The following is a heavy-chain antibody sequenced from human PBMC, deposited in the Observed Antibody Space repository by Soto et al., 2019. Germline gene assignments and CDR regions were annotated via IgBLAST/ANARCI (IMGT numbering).Heavy chain of an antibody. Sequence: QVQLVESGGGVVQPGRSLRLSCAASGFTFSSYGMHWVRQAPGKGLEWVAVISYDGSNKYYADSVQGRFTISRDNSKNTLYLQMNILRAEDTAVYYCAKDTIAVAPTFDYWGQGTLVTVSS. CDR2: ISYDGSNK. V-gene: IGHV3-30*18. CDR1: GFTFSSYG. CDR3: AKDTIAVAPTFDY. D-gene: IGHD6-19*01. J-gene: IGHJ4*02.